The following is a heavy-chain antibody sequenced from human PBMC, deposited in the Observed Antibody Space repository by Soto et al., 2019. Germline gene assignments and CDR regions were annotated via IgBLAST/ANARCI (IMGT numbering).Heavy chain of an antibody. V-gene: IGHV3-30-3*01. D-gene: IGHD3-10*01. CDR3: ARDPVNYYGSWTYGMDV. CDR1: GLTLSRFA. J-gene: IGHJ6*02. CDR2: IGYDGSNK. Sequence: VPLVESGGGVVQPGRSLRLSCAASGLTLSRFAMHWVRQAPGKGLEWVAVIGYDGSNKDYADSVKGRFTISRDNSKNTLYLQMNSLRPEDTAVYYCARDPVNYYGSWTYGMDVWGQGTTVTVSS.